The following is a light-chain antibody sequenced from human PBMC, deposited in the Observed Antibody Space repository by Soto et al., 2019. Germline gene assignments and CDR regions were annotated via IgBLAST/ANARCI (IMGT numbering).Light chain of an antibody. Sequence: DIQMTQSPSTLSASVGDRVTITCRASQSISSWLAWYQQKPGKAPKLLIYKASSLESGVPSRFSGSESGTEFTLTISSLQPDYFATYYCQQYNSFTTFGQGTKVEIK. CDR2: KAS. CDR1: QSISSW. V-gene: IGKV1-5*03. CDR3: QQYNSFTT. J-gene: IGKJ1*01.